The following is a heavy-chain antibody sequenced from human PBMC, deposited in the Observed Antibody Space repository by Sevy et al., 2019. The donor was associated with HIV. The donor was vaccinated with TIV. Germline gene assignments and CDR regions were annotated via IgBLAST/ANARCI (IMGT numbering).Heavy chain of an antibody. V-gene: IGHV3-33*01. CDR1: QFNFDTYA. D-gene: IGHD3-10*01. CDR2: IWYDGSSK. CDR3: ATNMVHAGAYDSYFNF. Sequence: GESLKISCVASQFNFDTYAIHWVRQAPGKGLEWVAMIWYDGSSKDYAESVKGRFAISRDNSQNTAFLQMNSLRAEDTGVYYCATNMVHAGAYDSYFNFWGQGSLVIVSS. J-gene: IGHJ4*02.